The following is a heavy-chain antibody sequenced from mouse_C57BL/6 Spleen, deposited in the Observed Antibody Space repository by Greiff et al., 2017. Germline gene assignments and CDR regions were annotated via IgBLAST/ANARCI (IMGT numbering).Heavy chain of an antibody. CDR1: GFTFSDYG. CDR2: ISSGSSTI. Sequence: EVKVEESGGGLVKPGGSLQLSCAASGFTFSDYGLHWVRQAPEKGLEWVAYISSGSSTIYYADTGKGRFNISRDNAKNTLFLQMTSLRSEDTAMYDCARDYGSSYARDYWGQGTSVTVSS. CDR3: ARDYGSSYARDY. V-gene: IGHV5-17*01. J-gene: IGHJ4*01. D-gene: IGHD1-1*01.